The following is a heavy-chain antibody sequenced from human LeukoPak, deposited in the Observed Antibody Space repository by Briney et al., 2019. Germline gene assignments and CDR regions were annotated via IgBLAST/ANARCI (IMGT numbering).Heavy chain of an antibody. Sequence: ASVKVSRKASGYTFTGYYMHWVRQAPGQGLEWMGWINPNSGGTNYAQKFQGRVTMTRDTSISTAYMELSRLRSDDTAVYYCARDLSPFGVVIIGEENDYWGQGTLVTVSS. D-gene: IGHD3-3*01. J-gene: IGHJ4*02. V-gene: IGHV1-2*02. CDR1: GYTFTGYY. CDR2: INPNSGGT. CDR3: ARDLSPFGVVIIGEENDY.